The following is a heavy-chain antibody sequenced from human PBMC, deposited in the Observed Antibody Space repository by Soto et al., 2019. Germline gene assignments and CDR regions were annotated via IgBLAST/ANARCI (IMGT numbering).Heavy chain of an antibody. V-gene: IGHV3-23*01. Sequence: EVQLLESGGGLVQPGGSLRLSCAASGFTFSSYAMSWVRQAPGKGLEWVSAISGSGGSTYYADSVKGRFTISRDNSKNTLYLQMNSLRAEDTAVYYCAQYGMSSVVAASSAEYCQHWGQGTLVTVSS. CDR1: GFTFSSYA. CDR2: ISGSGGST. D-gene: IGHD2-15*01. J-gene: IGHJ1*01. CDR3: AQYGMSSVVAASSAEYCQH.